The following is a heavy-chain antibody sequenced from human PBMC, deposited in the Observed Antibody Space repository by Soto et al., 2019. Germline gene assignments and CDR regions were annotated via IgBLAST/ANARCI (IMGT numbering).Heavy chain of an antibody. V-gene: IGHV4-30-2*01. D-gene: IGHD2-15*01. J-gene: IGHJ3*02. CDR2: IYHSGST. Sequence: QLQLQESGSGLVKPSQTLSLTCAVSGGSISSGGYSWSWIRQPPGKGLEWIGYIYHSGSTYYNPSHKSRVTISVDRSKNQFSLKLSSVTAADTAVYYCARGSPRYCSGGSCYKGGAFDIWGPGTMVTVSS. CDR1: GGSISSGGYS. CDR3: ARGSPRYCSGGSCYKGGAFDI.